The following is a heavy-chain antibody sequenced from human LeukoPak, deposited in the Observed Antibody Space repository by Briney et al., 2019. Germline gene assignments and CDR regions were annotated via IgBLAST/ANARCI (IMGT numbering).Heavy chain of an antibody. J-gene: IGHJ2*01. CDR1: KSSLSAWA. Sequence: PGKSLRLSRAAAKSSLSAWAMHWVRQAPGKGLEWVSYISSSGSTIYYADSVKGRFTISRDNAKNSLYLQMNSLRAEDTAVYYCARKGGSTVTDPFDLWGRGTLVTVSS. V-gene: IGHV3-48*03. D-gene: IGHD4-17*01. CDR2: ISSSGSTI. CDR3: ARKGGSTVTDPFDL.